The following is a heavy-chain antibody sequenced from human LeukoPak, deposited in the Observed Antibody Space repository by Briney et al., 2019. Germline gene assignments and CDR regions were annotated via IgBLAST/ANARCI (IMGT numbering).Heavy chain of an antibody. Sequence: GGSLRLSCAASGFTFSSYGMNWVRQAPGQGLEWVSYISSSSGTIYYADSVKGRFTISRDNAKASLYLQMDSLRDEDTAVYYCARDLWGTSGYRFDYWGQGTLVTVSP. CDR1: GFTFSSYG. V-gene: IGHV3-48*02. CDR3: ARDLWGTSGYRFDY. J-gene: IGHJ4*02. CDR2: ISSSSGTI. D-gene: IGHD3-22*01.